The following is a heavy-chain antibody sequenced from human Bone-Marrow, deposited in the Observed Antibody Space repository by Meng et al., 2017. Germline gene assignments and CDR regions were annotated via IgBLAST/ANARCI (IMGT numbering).Heavy chain of an antibody. V-gene: IGHV4-34*01. Sequence: QVQVQQWGAGLLKPSETLSLTCACDGGSVSAYDWSWIRQPPGKGLEWLGQINHSGSTNDNPSLKSRVTISIDTSRNQLSLKLSSVTAADTAVYYCRLAYCMGDCVDYWGQGTLVTVSS. J-gene: IGHJ4*02. CDR3: RLAYCMGDCVDY. CDR1: GGSVSAYD. D-gene: IGHD2-21*01. CDR2: INHSGST.